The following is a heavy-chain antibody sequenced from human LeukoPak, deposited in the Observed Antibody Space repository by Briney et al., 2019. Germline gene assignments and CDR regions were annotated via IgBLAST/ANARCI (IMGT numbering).Heavy chain of an antibody. CDR3: TKPPSDYGSGSETFDY. V-gene: IGHV3-23*01. CDR1: GFTFSSYA. J-gene: IGHJ4*02. D-gene: IGHD3-10*01. CDR2: ISGSGGST. Sequence: GGSLRLSCAASGFTFSSYAMSWVRQAPGKGLEWVSAISGSGGSTYYADSVKGRFTISRDNSKNTLYLQMNSLRAEDTAVYYCTKPPSDYGSGSETFDYWGQGTLVTVSS.